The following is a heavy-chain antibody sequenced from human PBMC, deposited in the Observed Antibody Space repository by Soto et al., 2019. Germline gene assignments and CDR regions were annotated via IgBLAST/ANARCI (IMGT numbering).Heavy chain of an antibody. J-gene: IGHJ6*02. D-gene: IGHD3-10*01. Sequence: QLQLQESGPGLVKPSETLSLTCTVSGGSISSSSYYWGWIRQPPGKGLEWIGSIYYSGSTYYNPSLKSRVTISVDTSKNQFSLKLSSVTAADTAVYYCNQGHYYGSGSYYLSYYYYYGMDVWGQGTTVTVSS. CDR1: GGSISSSSYY. V-gene: IGHV4-39*01. CDR2: IYYSGST. CDR3: NQGHYYGSGSYYLSYYYYYGMDV.